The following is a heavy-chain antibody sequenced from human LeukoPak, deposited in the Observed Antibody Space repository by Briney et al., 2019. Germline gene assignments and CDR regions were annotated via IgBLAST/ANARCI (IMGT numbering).Heavy chain of an antibody. CDR3: ARVLFVDPKY. Sequence: GGSLRLSCAASGFTFSSYSMNWVRQAPGKGLEWVSYISSSSSTIYYADSVKGRFTISRDNAKNSLYLQMNSLRAEDTAVYYCARVLFVDPKYWGQGTLVTVSS. CDR2: ISSSSSTI. CDR1: GFTFSSYS. V-gene: IGHV3-48*01. J-gene: IGHJ4*02. D-gene: IGHD3/OR15-3a*01.